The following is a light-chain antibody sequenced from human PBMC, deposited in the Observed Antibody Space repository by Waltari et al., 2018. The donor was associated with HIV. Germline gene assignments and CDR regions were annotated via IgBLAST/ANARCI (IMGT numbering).Light chain of an antibody. V-gene: IGLV3-25*03. CDR2: KDT. Sequence: SYELTQPPSVSVSPGQTATITCSGDSLSGQYAYWYQQKPGQAPVAIIYKDTERPSGIPVRFSGSSSVKTVTLIINEAQTEDEADYYCQSADSSGGFRVFGGGTRLSVL. J-gene: IGLJ3*02. CDR1: SLSGQY. CDR3: QSADSSGGFRV.